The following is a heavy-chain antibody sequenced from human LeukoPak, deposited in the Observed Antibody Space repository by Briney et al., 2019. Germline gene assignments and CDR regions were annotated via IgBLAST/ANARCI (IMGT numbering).Heavy chain of an antibody. V-gene: IGHV4-34*01. D-gene: IGHD3-10*01. CDR2: INHSGST. J-gene: IGHJ5*02. CDR3: ARGGYYYGSGRSRNWFDP. CDR1: GGSFSGYY. Sequence: SETLSLTCAVYGGSFSGYYWSWIRQPPGKGLEWIGEINHSGSTNYTPSLKSRVTISVDTSKNQFSLKLSSVTAADTAVYYCARGGYYYGSGRSRNWFDPWGQGTLVTVSS.